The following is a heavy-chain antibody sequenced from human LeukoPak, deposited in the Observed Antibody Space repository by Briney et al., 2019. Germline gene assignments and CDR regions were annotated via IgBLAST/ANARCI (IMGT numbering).Heavy chain of an antibody. Sequence: PGGSLRLSCATSGFTFVDYGLSWVRRAPGKGLEWLCAINYNGAITDYADSVKGRFTISRDNAKNSLYLQMNSLRAEDTAVYYCAVLLWFGESDFDYWGQGALVTVSS. CDR1: GFTFVDYG. V-gene: IGHV3-20*04. CDR2: INYNGAIT. D-gene: IGHD3-10*01. CDR3: AVLLWFGESDFDY. J-gene: IGHJ4*02.